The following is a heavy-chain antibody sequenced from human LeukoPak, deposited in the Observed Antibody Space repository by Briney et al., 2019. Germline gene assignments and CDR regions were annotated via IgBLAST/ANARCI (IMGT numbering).Heavy chain of an antibody. CDR1: GFTFSSYE. CDR2: IYYSGST. CDR3: ARGFTQQLGDYGMDV. Sequence: LRLSCAASGFTFSSYEMNWVRQPPGKGLEWIGYIYYSGSTNYNPSLKSRVTISVDTSKNQFSLKLSSVTAADTAVYYCARGFTQQLGDYGMDVWGQGTTVTVSS. D-gene: IGHD6-13*01. J-gene: IGHJ6*02. V-gene: IGHV4-59*01.